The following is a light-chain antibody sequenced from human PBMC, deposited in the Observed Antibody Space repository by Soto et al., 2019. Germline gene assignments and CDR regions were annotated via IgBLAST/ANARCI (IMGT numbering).Light chain of an antibody. CDR1: QSVSASF. J-gene: IGKJ2*01. CDR2: GAS. CDR3: QQYGTSPPEYT. V-gene: IGKV3-20*01. Sequence: EIVLMQSPGTPSLSPGERATLSCRASQSVSASFLAWYQQKPGQAPRLLIYGASSRATGIPDRFSGGGSETDFTLTISRLEPEDFAVYYCQQYGTSPPEYTFGQGTKLEIK.